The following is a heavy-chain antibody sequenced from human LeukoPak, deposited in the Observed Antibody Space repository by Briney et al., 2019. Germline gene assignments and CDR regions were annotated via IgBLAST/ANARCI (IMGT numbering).Heavy chain of an antibody. CDR1: GYTFTSYV. D-gene: IGHD3-22*01. Sequence: ASVKVSCKASGYTFTSYVMHWVRQAPGQRLEWMGWINAGNGNTKYSQKFQGRVTITRDTSASTAYMELSSLRSEDTAVYYCARGLSPTMMTFQHWGQGTLVTVSS. J-gene: IGHJ1*01. V-gene: IGHV1-3*01. CDR3: ARGLSPTMMTFQH. CDR2: INAGNGNT.